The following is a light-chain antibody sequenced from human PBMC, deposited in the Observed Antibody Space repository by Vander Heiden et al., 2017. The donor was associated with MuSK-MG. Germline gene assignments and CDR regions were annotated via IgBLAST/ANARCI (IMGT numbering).Light chain of an antibody. CDR2: DAS. CDR1: QSSSSW. V-gene: IGKV1-5*01. Sequence: GDRVTITCRASQSSSSWLAWYQQKPGKAPKLLIYDASSLESGVPSRFSGSGSGTEFTLTISSLQPDDFATYYCQQYNSYPLTFGPGTKVDIK. CDR3: QQYNSYPLT. J-gene: IGKJ3*01.